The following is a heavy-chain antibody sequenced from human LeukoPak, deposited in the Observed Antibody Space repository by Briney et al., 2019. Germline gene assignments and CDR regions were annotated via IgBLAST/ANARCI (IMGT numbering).Heavy chain of an antibody. CDR3: AKGGSGFGLYYGMDV. CDR2: TSDSGTTT. J-gene: IGHJ6*02. CDR1: EFTFSRFA. D-gene: IGHD3-10*01. V-gene: IGHV3-23*01. Sequence: TGGSLRLSCAASEFTFSRFAMNWVRQAPGKGLEWVSGTSDSGTTTYYADSVKGRFTMSRDNSKKTLFLQMDSLRAEDTAVYYCAKGGSGFGLYYGMDVWGQGTTVTASS.